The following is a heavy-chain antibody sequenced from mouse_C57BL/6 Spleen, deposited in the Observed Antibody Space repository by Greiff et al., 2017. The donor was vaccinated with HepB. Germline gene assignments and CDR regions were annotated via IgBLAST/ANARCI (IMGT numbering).Heavy chain of an antibody. CDR3: ARSPSWDWYFDV. J-gene: IGHJ1*03. CDR2: INSDGGST. Sequence: DVHLVESGGGLVQPGESLKLSCESTEYEFPSHDMSWVRKTPEKRLELVAAINSDGGSTYYPDTMERRFIISRDNTKKTLYLQMSSLRSEDTALYYCARSPSWDWYFDVWGTGTTVTVSS. V-gene: IGHV5-2*01. CDR1: EYEFPSHD.